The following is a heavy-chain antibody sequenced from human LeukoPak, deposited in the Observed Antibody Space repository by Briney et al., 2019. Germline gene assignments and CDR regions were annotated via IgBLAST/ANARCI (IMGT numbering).Heavy chain of an antibody. V-gene: IGHV4-59*12. D-gene: IGHD3-22*01. CDR3: ASSLSSGYYYGY. J-gene: IGHJ4*02. Sequence: SETLSLTCTVSGGSISSYYWSWIRQPPGKGLEWIGYIYYSGSTNYNPSLKSRVTISVDTSKNQFSLKLSSVTAADTAVYYCASSLSSGYYYGYWGQGTLVTVSS. CDR2: IYYSGST. CDR1: GGSISSYY.